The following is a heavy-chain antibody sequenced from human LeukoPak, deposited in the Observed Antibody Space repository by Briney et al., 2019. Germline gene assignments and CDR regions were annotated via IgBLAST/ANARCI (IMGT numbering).Heavy chain of an antibody. CDR1: GFTFSNYA. Sequence: GGSLRLSCAASGFTFSNYAMSWGRRAPGSGLEWVSAISGSGGNTYYADSVKGRFTISRDNAKNSLFLQMNSLRDEDTAVYYCARDRVFGYWGQGTLVTVSS. V-gene: IGHV3-23*01. CDR2: ISGSGGNT. J-gene: IGHJ4*02. CDR3: ARDRVFGY. D-gene: IGHD6-13*01.